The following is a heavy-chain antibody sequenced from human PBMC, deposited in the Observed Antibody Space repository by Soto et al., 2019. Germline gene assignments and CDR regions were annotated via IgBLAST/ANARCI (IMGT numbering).Heavy chain of an antibody. CDR2: MNPNSGNT. CDR3: ARAPTDSGDPLNYYYGMDV. D-gene: IGHD3-10*01. J-gene: IGHJ6*02. V-gene: IGHV1-8*01. CDR1: GYTFTSYD. Sequence: QVQLVQSGAEVKKPGASVKVSCKASGYTFTSYDINWVRQATGQGLEWMGWMNPNSGNTGYAQKFQGRVTMTRNTSISTAYMKPSSLSSEDTAVYYCARAPTDSGDPLNYYYGMDVWGQGTTVTVSS.